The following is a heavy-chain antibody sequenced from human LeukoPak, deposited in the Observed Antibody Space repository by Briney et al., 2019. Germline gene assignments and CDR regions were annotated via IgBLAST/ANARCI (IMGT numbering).Heavy chain of an antibody. CDR1: GFSFSDYS. V-gene: IGHV3-48*01. Sequence: PGGSPRLSCVASGFSFSDYSMNWVRQTPGKGLEWISYITSRSAFTYFADSVKGRFTISRDDAKNSVYLHLSGLRVDDTAVYYCARDLTSAYWSPGGYYYYMDVWGKGTAVTVSS. J-gene: IGHJ6*03. D-gene: IGHD3-16*01. CDR2: ITSRSAFT. CDR3: ARDLTSAYWSPGGYYYYMDV.